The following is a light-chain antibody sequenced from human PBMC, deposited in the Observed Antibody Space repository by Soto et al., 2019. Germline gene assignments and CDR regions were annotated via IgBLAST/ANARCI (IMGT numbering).Light chain of an antibody. V-gene: IGKV3-11*01. CDR3: QQRRDWGT. J-gene: IGKJ4*01. CDR1: QSVSSY. Sequence: EIVLTQSPATLSLSPGERATLSCRASQSVSSYLAWYQHKPGQAPRLLIYDASTTATGIPARVSCTGSGTYFPRTIRRLEPEDFTLYYYQQRRDWGTFGGGTKVEFK. CDR2: DAS.